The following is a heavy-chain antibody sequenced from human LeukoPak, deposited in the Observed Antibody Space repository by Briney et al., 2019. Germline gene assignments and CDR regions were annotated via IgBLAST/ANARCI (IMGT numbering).Heavy chain of an antibody. CDR1: GFTFSSYA. V-gene: IGHV3-30*04. D-gene: IGHD5-24*01. J-gene: IGHJ4*02. CDR3: ARGRWLHRNFDY. CDR2: ISYDGSNK. Sequence: GALRLSFAASGFTFSSYAMHWGRRAPGKGVGGGAVISYDGSNKYYADSVKGRFTISRDNSKNTLYLQMNSLRAEDTAVYYCARGRWLHRNFDYWGQGTLVTVSS.